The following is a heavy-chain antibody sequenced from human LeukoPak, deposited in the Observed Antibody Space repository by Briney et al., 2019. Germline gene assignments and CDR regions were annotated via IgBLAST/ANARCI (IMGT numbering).Heavy chain of an antibody. Sequence: SETLSLTCTVSGGSISSGSYYWSWIRQPAGKGLEWIGRIYTSGSTNYNPSLKSRVTISVDTSKNQFSLKLSSVTAADTAVYYCARFLTVTRGYYYYGMDVWGQGTTVTVSS. CDR2: IYTSGST. V-gene: IGHV4-61*02. CDR3: ARFLTVTRGYYYYGMDV. J-gene: IGHJ6*02. D-gene: IGHD4-17*01. CDR1: GGSISSGSYY.